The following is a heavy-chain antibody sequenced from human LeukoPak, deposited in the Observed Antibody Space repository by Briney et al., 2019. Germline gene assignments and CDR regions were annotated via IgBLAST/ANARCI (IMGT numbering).Heavy chain of an antibody. V-gene: IGHV6-1*01. J-gene: IGHJ2*01. CDR3: ARDGSGGYRWFFDL. D-gene: IGHD2-15*01. CDR2: TYYKSKWYN. CDR1: GDSVSANSAT. Sequence: QTLSLTCAISGDSVSANSATWNWIRQSPSRGLEWLGRTYYKSKWYNDYAVSVKSRIAINPDTSKNQFSLQLNSVTPEDTAVYYCARDGSGGYRWFFDLWGRGILVTVSS.